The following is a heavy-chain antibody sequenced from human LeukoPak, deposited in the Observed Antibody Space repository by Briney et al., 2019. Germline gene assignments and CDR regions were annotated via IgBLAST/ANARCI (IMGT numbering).Heavy chain of an antibody. J-gene: IGHJ4*02. Sequence: GASVKVSCKASAYIFTGYYMHWVRQAPGQGLEWMGWIYPNSGGTNYAQKFQGRVTMTRDTSISTAYMELSRLRSDDTAVYYCARGALDYGSGSYSCWGQGTLVTVSS. CDR1: AYIFTGYY. CDR3: ARGALDYGSGSYSC. D-gene: IGHD3-10*01. CDR2: IYPNSGGT. V-gene: IGHV1-2*02.